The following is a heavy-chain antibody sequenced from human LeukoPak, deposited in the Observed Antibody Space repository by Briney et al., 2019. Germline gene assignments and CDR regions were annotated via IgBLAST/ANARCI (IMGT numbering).Heavy chain of an antibody. CDR3: ARLSSLANIAARGRTWLDP. V-gene: IGHV4-4*07. J-gene: IGHJ5*02. D-gene: IGHD6-6*01. Sequence: PSETLSLTCTVSGGSISSYYWSWIRQPAGKGLGWIGRIYTSGSTNYNPSLKSRVTMSVDTSKNQFSLKLSSVTAADTAVYYCARLSSLANIAARGRTWLDPWGQGSLVTVSS. CDR1: GGSISSYY. CDR2: IYTSGST.